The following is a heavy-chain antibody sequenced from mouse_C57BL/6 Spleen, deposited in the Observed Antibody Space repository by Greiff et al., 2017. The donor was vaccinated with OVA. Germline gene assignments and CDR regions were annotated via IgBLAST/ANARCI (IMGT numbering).Heavy chain of an antibody. V-gene: IGHV2-2*01. J-gene: IGHJ2*01. CDR3: ARMDSGFDY. D-gene: IGHD1-3*01. CDR2: IWSGGST. CDR1: GFSLTSYG. Sequence: VQLQQSGPGLVQPSQSLSITCPASGFSLTSYGVHWVRQSPGKGLEWLGVIWSGGSTDYNAAFISRLSISKDKSKSQVFLKMNSLQADDTAIYYCARMDSGFDYWGQGTTLTVSS.